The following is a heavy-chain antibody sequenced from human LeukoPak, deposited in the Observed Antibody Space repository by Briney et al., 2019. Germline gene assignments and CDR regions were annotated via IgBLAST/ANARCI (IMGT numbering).Heavy chain of an antibody. CDR2: INSDGSDT. D-gene: IGHD3-16*01. J-gene: IGHJ4*02. V-gene: IGHV3-74*01. CDR3: ARGGGSIIAVDF. Sequence: GGSLRLCCEASGFTFSNYWMHWVRQAPGKGLVWVSRINSDGSDTSYADSVKGRFTISRDNGKNTLYLQMNNLRGEDTAVYYCARGGGSIIAVDFWGQGTLVTVSS. CDR1: GFTFSNYW.